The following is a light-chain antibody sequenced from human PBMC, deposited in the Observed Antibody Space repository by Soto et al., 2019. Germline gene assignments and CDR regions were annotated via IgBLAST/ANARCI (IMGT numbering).Light chain of an antibody. CDR2: EVS. CDR1: SSDIGGSNY. CDR3: YSFTSGNTLYV. V-gene: IGLV2-14*01. J-gene: IGLJ1*01. Sequence: QSVLTQPASVSGSPGQSITISCTGTSSDIGGSNYVSWYQQHPGKAPKLIIYEVSNRPSGVSHRFSGSKSGNTASLSISGLQAEHEADYYCYSFTSGNTLYVFGTGTKVTVL.